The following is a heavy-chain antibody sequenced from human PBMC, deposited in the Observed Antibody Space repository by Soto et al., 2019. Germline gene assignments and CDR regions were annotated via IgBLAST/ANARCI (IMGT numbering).Heavy chain of an antibody. CDR3: ARDREWELPSGT. J-gene: IGHJ4*02. CDR2: IIPVFGTA. CDR1: VGTFSSYV. Sequence: QVQLVQSGAEVKKPGSSVKVSCKASVGTFSSYVISWVRQAPGQGLEWMGGIIPVFGTAKYAQKFQARVTITADDSTGTTYMELSSLKSEDTAVYYCARDREWELPSGTWGQGTLITVSS. D-gene: IGHD1-26*01. V-gene: IGHV1-69*01.